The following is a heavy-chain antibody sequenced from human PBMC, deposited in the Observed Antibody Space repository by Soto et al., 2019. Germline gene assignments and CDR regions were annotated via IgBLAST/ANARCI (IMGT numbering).Heavy chain of an antibody. CDR3: ARPVNYYYYYMDV. J-gene: IGHJ6*03. V-gene: IGHV4-39*01. CDR1: GGSISSSTSY. Sequence: QLQLQESGPGLVKPSETLSLTRTVSGGSISSSTSYWGWIRQPPGKGLEWIGSINYSGSTYYSPSLKSRVTISADTSKNQFSLKLSSVTAADTAVYYCARPVNYYYYYMDVWGKGTMVTVSS. CDR2: INYSGST.